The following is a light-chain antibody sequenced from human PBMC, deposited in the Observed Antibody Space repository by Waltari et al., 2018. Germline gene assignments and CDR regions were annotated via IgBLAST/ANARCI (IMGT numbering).Light chain of an antibody. V-gene: IGKV3-11*01. Sequence: EIVLTQYPATLSLSPGERDTLSCRASQSVSSYLAWYQQKPGQAPRLLIYDASNRATGIPARFSGSGSGTDFTLTISSLEPEDFAVYYCQQRSNWPLTFGGGTKVEIK. CDR3: QQRSNWPLT. J-gene: IGKJ4*01. CDR2: DAS. CDR1: QSVSSY.